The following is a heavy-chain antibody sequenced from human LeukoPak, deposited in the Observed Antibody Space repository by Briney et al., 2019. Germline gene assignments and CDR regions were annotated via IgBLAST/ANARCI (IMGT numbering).Heavy chain of an antibody. Sequence: GGSLRLSCAASGFTFSSYEMNWVRQAPGKGLEWVSYISSSGSTIYYADSVKGRFTISRDNAKNSLYLQMNSLRAGDTAVYYCARDSDGGRREGAFDIWGQGTMVTVSS. D-gene: IGHD1-26*01. V-gene: IGHV3-48*03. CDR1: GFTFSSYE. CDR2: ISSSGSTI. J-gene: IGHJ3*02. CDR3: ARDSDGGRREGAFDI.